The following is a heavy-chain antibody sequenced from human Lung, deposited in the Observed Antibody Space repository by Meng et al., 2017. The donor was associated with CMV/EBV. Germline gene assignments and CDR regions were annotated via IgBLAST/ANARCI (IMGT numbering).Heavy chain of an antibody. D-gene: IGHD6-25*01. CDR2: INTHELNT. Sequence: FTYDGYRWVRHAPGQGREWMGRINTHELNTNHAQKCKGSLTVTIDESKSTAYMERSSLRADDTAGDYWARDGLLKQRLWRSSDYSFLHWGQGTLVTVSS. CDR3: ARDGLLKQRLWRSSDYSFLH. CDR1: FTYDG. J-gene: IGHJ4*02. V-gene: IGHV1-18*01.